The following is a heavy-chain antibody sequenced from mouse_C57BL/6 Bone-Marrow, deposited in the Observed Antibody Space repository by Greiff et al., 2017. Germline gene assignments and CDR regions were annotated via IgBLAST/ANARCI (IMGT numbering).Heavy chain of an antibody. CDR3: ARQAGNYVRGAMDY. CDR1: GYTFTSYD. D-gene: IGHD2-1*01. Sequence: VQLQQSGPELVKPGASVKLSCKASGYTFTSYDINWVKQRPGQGLEWIGWIYPRDGSTKYNEKFKGKATLTVDTSSSTAYMELHSLTSEDSAVYFCARQAGNYVRGAMDYGGQGTSVTVSS. CDR2: IYPRDGST. J-gene: IGHJ4*01. V-gene: IGHV1-85*01.